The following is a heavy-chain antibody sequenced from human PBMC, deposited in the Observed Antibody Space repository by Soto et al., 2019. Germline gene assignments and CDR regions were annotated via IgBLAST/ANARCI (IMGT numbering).Heavy chain of an antibody. CDR1: GYTFTSYD. D-gene: IGHD3-3*01. J-gene: IGHJ3*01. Sequence: QVQLVQSGAEVKKPGASVKVSCKASGYTFTSYDINWVRQATGQGLEWMGWMNANSGNTGYAQKFQGRVTMTRNTSISTAYMELSGLRAEDTAVYYCARSPPFWSGYLDWGQGTMVTVSS. CDR2: MNANSGNT. V-gene: IGHV1-8*01. CDR3: ARSPPFWSGYLD.